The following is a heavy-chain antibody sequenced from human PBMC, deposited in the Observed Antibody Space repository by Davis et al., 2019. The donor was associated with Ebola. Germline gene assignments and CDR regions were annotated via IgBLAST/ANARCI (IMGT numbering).Heavy chain of an antibody. Sequence: AASVKVSCKASGYTFTTYDIHWVRQATGQGLEWMGWMNPNSENTGYAQKFQGRVTMTRSTSISTAYMELSSLRSEDAAVYYCARDRYCSGGSCYSSYYYGMDVWGQGTTVTVSS. CDR3: ARDRYCSGGSCYSSYYYGMDV. J-gene: IGHJ6*02. V-gene: IGHV1-8*01. CDR2: MNPNSENT. CDR1: GYTFTTYD. D-gene: IGHD2-15*01.